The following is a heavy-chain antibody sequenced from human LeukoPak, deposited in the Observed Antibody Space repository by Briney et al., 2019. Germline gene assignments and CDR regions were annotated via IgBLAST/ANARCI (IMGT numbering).Heavy chain of an antibody. CDR1: GYTFTGYY. J-gene: IGHJ4*02. D-gene: IGHD3-22*01. Sequence: EASVTVSCKASGYTFTGYYMHWVRQAPGQGLEWMGRINPNSGGTNYAQRFQGRVTMTRDTSISTAYMELSRLRSDDTAVYYCARDYDSSGHHLGYWGQGTLVTVSS. V-gene: IGHV1-2*06. CDR3: ARDYDSSGHHLGY. CDR2: INPNSGGT.